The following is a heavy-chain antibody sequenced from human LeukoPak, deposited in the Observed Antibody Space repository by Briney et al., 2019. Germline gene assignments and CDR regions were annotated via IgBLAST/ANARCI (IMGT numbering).Heavy chain of an antibody. J-gene: IGHJ4*02. CDR1: GYTFTGYY. V-gene: IGHV1-2*02. D-gene: IGHD3-22*01. CDR3: ARDPGIGNPYYYDSSGYYDY. Sequence: ASVKVSCKASGYTFTGYYMHWVRQAPGQGLEWMGWINPNSGGTNYAQKFQGRVTMTRDTSISTAYMELSRLRSDDTAVYYCARDPGIGNPYYYDSSGYYDYWGQGTLVTVSS. CDR2: INPNSGGT.